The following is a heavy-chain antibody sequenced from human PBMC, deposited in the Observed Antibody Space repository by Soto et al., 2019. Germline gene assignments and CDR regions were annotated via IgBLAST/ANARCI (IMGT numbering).Heavy chain of an antibody. Sequence: GGSLRLSCAASGFTFSNAWMNWVRQAPGKGLEWVGRIKSKTYGGTTDYAAPVKGRFTISRDDSKNTLYLQMNSLKTEDTAVYYCTTGCHNWNYDPVDYWGQGTLVTVSS. CDR1: GFTFSNAW. CDR2: IKSKTYGGTT. V-gene: IGHV3-15*07. CDR3: TTGCHNWNYDPVDY. D-gene: IGHD1-7*01. J-gene: IGHJ4*02.